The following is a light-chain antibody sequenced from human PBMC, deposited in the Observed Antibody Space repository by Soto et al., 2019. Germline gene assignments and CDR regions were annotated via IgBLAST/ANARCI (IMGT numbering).Light chain of an antibody. Sequence: DIQMTQSPSALSASIRDRVTITCRASQGIGNYVAWFQVKPGKVPKRLIYAASSLQSGVPSRFRGYGSGTEFTLTISSLQPEDSAIYYCLQHNSYPLTFGGGTKVDI. J-gene: IGKJ4*01. CDR3: LQHNSYPLT. V-gene: IGKV1-17*03. CDR2: AAS. CDR1: QGIGNY.